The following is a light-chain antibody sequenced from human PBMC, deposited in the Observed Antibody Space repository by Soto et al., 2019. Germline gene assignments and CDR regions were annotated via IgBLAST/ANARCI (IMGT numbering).Light chain of an antibody. CDR3: HQSNNWPYT. CDR1: QSVSHN. CDR2: GAS. Sequence: EILMTQSPATLSVSPGERATLSCRASQSVSHNLAWYQQKPGQAPRLLFYGASTRATGIPARFSGSGSGTDFTLTISSLQSEDFAVYYCHQSNNWPYTFGQGTKLE. V-gene: IGKV3-15*01. J-gene: IGKJ2*01.